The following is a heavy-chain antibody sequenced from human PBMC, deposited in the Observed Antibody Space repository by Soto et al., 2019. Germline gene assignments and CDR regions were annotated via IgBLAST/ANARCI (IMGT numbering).Heavy chain of an antibody. CDR3: VRSVILSGGSYQGLIRLHYFDT. Sequence: SETLFLTCAVSGGSISSGGYYWDWIRQPPGKGLEWIGEVNHGGTSNYNPSLKNRVTLSLDVSKNEFYLAVNSVTAADTAVYYCVRSVILSGGSYQGLIRLHYFDTWGPGTLVTVSS. J-gene: IGHJ4*02. V-gene: IGHV4-39*07. CDR1: GGSISSGGYY. D-gene: IGHD3-3*01. CDR2: VNHGGTS.